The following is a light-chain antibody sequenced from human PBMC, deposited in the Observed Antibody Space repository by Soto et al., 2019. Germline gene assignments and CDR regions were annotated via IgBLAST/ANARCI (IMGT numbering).Light chain of an antibody. J-gene: IGLJ1*01. CDR3: CSYAGSSSSI. V-gene: IGLV2-23*02. Sequence: QSALTQPASVSGSPGQSITISCSGTSSDVGTYNLVSWYQQYPGKAPRLMIYEVTKRPSGVSNRFSGSKSGNTGSLTISGLQPEDEADYYCCSYAGSSSSIFGTGTKV. CDR1: SSDVGTYNL. CDR2: EVT.